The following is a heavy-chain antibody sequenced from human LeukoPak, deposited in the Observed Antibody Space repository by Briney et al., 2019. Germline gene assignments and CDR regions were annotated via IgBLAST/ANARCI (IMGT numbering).Heavy chain of an antibody. Sequence: PSETLSLTCSVSGDSVSRSDSYWDWIRQPPGKGLEWIGTIYYSGRTYYSPSLKSRVTMSVDPSNNQFSLTLRPVTAADTAVYYCARQRYYDGSGYLEWGQGTLLSVSS. V-gene: IGHV4-39*01. CDR2: IYYSGRT. CDR1: GDSVSRSDSY. J-gene: IGHJ1*01. D-gene: IGHD3-22*01. CDR3: ARQRYYDGSGYLE.